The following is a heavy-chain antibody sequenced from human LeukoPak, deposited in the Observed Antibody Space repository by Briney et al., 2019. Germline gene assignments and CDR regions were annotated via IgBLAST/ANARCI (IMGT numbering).Heavy chain of an antibody. CDR2: IYYSGST. V-gene: IGHV4-39*07. CDR1: GGSISSSSYY. Sequence: SETLSLTCTVSGGSISSSSYYWGWIRQPPGKGLEWIGSIYYSGSTYYNPSLKSRVTISVDTSKNQFSLKLSSVTAADTAVYYCASLPDTAIDYWGQGTLVTVSS. D-gene: IGHD5-18*01. CDR3: ASLPDTAIDY. J-gene: IGHJ4*02.